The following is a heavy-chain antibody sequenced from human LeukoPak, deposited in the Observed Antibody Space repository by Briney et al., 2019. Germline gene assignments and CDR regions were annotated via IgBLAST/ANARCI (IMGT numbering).Heavy chain of an antibody. Sequence: GGSLRVSCAASGFTFSSVDMHWVRQRTGQGLEWVSTIGSARDTYYPGSVEGRFTLSRDNAKNSLYLQMNSLTAGDTAVYYCARGPPRGKYYYMDVWGKGTTVTVSS. CDR2: IGSARDT. CDR1: GFTFSSVD. CDR3: ARGPPRGKYYYMDV. V-gene: IGHV3-13*01. J-gene: IGHJ6*03. D-gene: IGHD1-1*01.